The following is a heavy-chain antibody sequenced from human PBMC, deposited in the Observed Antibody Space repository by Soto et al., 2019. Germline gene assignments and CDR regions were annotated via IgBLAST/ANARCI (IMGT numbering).Heavy chain of an antibody. CDR1: GFTFSDYY. Sequence: RLSCAASGFTFSDYYMSWIRQAPGKGLEWVSYISSSSSYTNYADSVKGRFTISRDNAKNSLYLQMNSLRAEDTAVYYCATPPSGGTDVWGQGTTVTVSS. J-gene: IGHJ6*02. V-gene: IGHV3-11*06. CDR3: ATPPSGGTDV. CDR2: ISSSSSYT.